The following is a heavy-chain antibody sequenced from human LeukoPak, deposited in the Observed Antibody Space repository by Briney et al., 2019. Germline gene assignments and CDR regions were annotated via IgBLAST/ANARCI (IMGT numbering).Heavy chain of an antibody. V-gene: IGHV3-21*04. Sequence: GGSLRLSCAASGFTFSSYSMNWVRQAPGKGLEWVSSISSSSSYIYYADSVKGRFTISRDNAKNSLYLQMNSLRAEDTAVYYCARDHYDFWSGYPYYYGMDVWGQGTTVTVSS. D-gene: IGHD3-3*01. CDR2: ISSSSSYI. J-gene: IGHJ6*02. CDR1: GFTFSSYS. CDR3: ARDHYDFWSGYPYYYGMDV.